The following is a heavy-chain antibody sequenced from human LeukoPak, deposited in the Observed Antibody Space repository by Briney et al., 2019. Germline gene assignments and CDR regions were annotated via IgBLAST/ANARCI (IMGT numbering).Heavy chain of an antibody. V-gene: IGHV3-30-3*01. CDR1: GFTFSSYA. J-gene: IGHJ4*02. Sequence: GSLRLSCAASGFTFSSYAMHWVRQAPGKGLEWVALISYDGSDKYYADSVKGRFTISRDNSKNTLYLQMNSLRTEDTAVYYCARSRTVSGYDYVYWGQGTLVTVSS. D-gene: IGHD5-12*01. CDR3: ARSRTVSGYDYVY. CDR2: ISYDGSDK.